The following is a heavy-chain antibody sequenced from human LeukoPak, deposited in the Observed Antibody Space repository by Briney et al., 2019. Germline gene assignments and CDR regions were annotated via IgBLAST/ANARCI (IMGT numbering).Heavy chain of an antibody. CDR1: GGSISSYY. V-gene: IGHV4-59*08. CDR3: ARQINWFDP. Sequence: SESLSLTCTVSGGSISSYYWSWIRQPPGKGLEWIGYIYYSGSTNYNPSLKSRVTISVDTSKNQFSLKLSSVTAADTAVYYCARQINWFDPWGQGTLVTVSS. CDR2: IYYSGST. J-gene: IGHJ5*02.